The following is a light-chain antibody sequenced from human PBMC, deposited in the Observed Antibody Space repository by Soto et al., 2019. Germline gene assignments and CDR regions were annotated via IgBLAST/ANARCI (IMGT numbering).Light chain of an antibody. CDR1: QDISNY. CDR3: QQYDNLPLT. V-gene: IGKV1-33*01. Sequence: DIQMTQSPSSLSASGGDRVTITCQASQDISNYLNWYQHKPGKAPKLLIYDASNLETGVASRFSGSGSGTDFTFTISSLQPEDIATYYCQQYDNLPLTFGGGTKVEIK. CDR2: DAS. J-gene: IGKJ4*01.